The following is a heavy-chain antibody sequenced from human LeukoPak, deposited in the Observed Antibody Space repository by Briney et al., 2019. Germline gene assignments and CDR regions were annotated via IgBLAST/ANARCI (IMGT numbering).Heavy chain of an antibody. CDR1: GYSINSDSY. CDR2: VYHSGST. D-gene: IGHD6-19*01. CDR3: ARNNSGSGWFDP. V-gene: IGHV4-38-2*01. J-gene: IGHJ5*02. Sequence: SETLSLTCAVSGYSINSDSYWGWSRQTPGKGLEWIGSVYHSGSTYHNASLKSRTTISVDTSKNQFSLKLSSVTAADTAVYYCARNNSGSGWFDPWGQGTLVTVSS.